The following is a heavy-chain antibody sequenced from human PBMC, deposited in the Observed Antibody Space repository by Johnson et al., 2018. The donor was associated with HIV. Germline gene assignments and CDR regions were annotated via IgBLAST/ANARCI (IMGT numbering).Heavy chain of an antibody. D-gene: IGHD6-13*01. V-gene: IGHV3-30*18. CDR2: ISYDGSNK. J-gene: IGHJ3*02. Sequence: QMQLVESGGGVVQPGRSLRLSCAASGFTFSSYGMHWVRQAPGQRLEWLAVISYDGSNKYYADSVTGRFTISRANSKNTRYLQVNSLRAEDTAVYYCAKDGGARGSSWYEGVFDIWGQGTMVTVSS. CDR3: AKDGGARGSSWYEGVFDI. CDR1: GFTFSSYG.